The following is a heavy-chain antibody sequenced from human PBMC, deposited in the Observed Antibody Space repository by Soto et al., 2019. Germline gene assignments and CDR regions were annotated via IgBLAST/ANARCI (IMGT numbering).Heavy chain of an antibody. D-gene: IGHD3-3*01. CDR1: GGSISSYY. CDR3: ARITIFGVVIIVDGMDV. CDR2: IYYSGST. Sequence: SETLSLTCTVSGGSISSYYWSWIRQPPGKGLELIGYIYYSGSTNYNPSLKSRVTISVDTSKNQFSLKLSSVTAADTAVYYCARITIFGVVIIVDGMDVWGQGTTVTV. V-gene: IGHV4-59*08. J-gene: IGHJ6*02.